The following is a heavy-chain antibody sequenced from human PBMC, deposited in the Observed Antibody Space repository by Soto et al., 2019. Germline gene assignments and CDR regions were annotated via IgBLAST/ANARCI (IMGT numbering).Heavy chain of an antibody. D-gene: IGHD2-2*01. J-gene: IGHJ3*02. V-gene: IGHV1-18*01. CDR3: ARGIVVVPAAWSLDAFDI. CDR2: ISAYNGNT. CDR1: GYTFTSYG. Sequence: ASLKVSCKTSGYTFTSYGISCVRHTTGQGLEWMGWISAYNGNTNYAQKLQGRVTMTTDTSTSTAYMELRSLRSDDTAVYYCARGIVVVPAAWSLDAFDIWGQGTMVTVSS.